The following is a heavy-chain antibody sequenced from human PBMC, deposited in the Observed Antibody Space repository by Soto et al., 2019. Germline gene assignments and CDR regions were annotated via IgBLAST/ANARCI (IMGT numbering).Heavy chain of an antibody. CDR3: ASAGRFLEWLYFDY. D-gene: IGHD3-3*01. J-gene: IGHJ4*02. CDR1: GFTFSSYG. Sequence: PGGSLRLSCAASGFTFSSYGMHWVRQAPGKGLEWVAVIWYDGSNKYYADSVKGRFTISRDNSKNTLYLQMNSLRAEDTAVYYCASAGRFLEWLYFDYWGQGTLVTVSS. CDR2: IWYDGSNK. V-gene: IGHV3-33*01.